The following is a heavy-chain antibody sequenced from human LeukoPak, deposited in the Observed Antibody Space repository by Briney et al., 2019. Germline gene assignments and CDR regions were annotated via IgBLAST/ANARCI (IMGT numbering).Heavy chain of an antibody. CDR3: ARGLAGDF. D-gene: IGHD3-16*01. J-gene: IGHJ4*02. V-gene: IGHV4-34*01. Sequence: SETLSLTCAVYGGSFSGYYWSWIRQPPGKGLEWIGEINHSGSTNYNPSLKSRVTISVDTSKNQFSLKLSSVTAADTAVYYCARGLAGDFWGQGTLVTVSS. CDR1: GGSFSGYY. CDR2: INHSGST.